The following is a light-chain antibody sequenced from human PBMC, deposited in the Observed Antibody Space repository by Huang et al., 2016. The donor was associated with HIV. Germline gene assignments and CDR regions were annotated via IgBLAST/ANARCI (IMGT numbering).Light chain of an antibody. CDR1: QRVCGY. V-gene: IGKV3-11*01. Sequence: EIVLTQSPATLSLSPGERATLSCRASQRVCGYLAWYQQKPGQAPRLLIYDASNRATGIPARFSGSGSGTDFTLTISSREPEDFAVYYCQQRTNWPPGFTFGPGTKVDIK. CDR3: QQRTNWPPGFT. CDR2: DAS. J-gene: IGKJ3*01.